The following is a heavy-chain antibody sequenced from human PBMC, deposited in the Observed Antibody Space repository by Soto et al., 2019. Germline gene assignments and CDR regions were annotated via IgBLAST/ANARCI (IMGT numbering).Heavy chain of an antibody. CDR2: IKQDGSEK. CDR1: GFTFSDYY. CDR3: ARGSGVVVAATNYYYYRLYG. J-gene: IGHJ6*02. V-gene: IGHV3-7*03. Sequence: GGSLRLSCSASGFTFSDYYMSWVRQAPGKGLEWVANIKQDGSEKYYVDSVKGRFTISRGNAKNSLYLQMNSLRAEDTAVYYCARGSGVVVAATNYYYYRLYGWGQGTTVTVSS. D-gene: IGHD2-15*01.